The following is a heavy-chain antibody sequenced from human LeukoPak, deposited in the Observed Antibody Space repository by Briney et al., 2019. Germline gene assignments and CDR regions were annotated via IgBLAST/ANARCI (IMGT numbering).Heavy chain of an antibody. CDR2: VYHSGIT. CDR3: ARHAPEVAATQWYFDL. CDR1: GGSISYYY. Sequence: SETLFLTCSVSGGSISYYYWNWIRQPPGKGLEYIGWVYHSGITNYNPSLKSRVTISVDKSKNQVSLELRSVTAADTAVYYCARHAPEVAATQWYFDLWGRGTLVTVSS. D-gene: IGHD2-15*01. J-gene: IGHJ2*01. V-gene: IGHV4-59*08.